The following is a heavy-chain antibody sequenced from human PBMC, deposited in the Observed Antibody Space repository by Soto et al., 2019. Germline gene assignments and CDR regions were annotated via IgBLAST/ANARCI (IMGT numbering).Heavy chain of an antibody. CDR3: AKKSCSGGSCYSIPYYQH. Sequence: EVQLLESGGGLVQPGGSLRLSCAASGFTFSSYAMSWVRQAPGKGLEWVSVISGSGMSTYYADSVKGRFTISRDNSKNTLYLQRNSLRAEDTAVYYCAKKSCSGGSCYSIPYYQHWGQGTLVTVSS. CDR2: ISGSGMST. CDR1: GFTFSSYA. V-gene: IGHV3-23*01. D-gene: IGHD2-15*01. J-gene: IGHJ1*01.